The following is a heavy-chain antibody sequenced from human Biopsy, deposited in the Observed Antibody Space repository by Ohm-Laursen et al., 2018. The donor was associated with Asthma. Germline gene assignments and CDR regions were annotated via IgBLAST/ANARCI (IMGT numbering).Heavy chain of an antibody. CDR2: MSFDGRQT. J-gene: IGHJ3*02. D-gene: IGHD3-3*01. CDR1: GFSFNSYG. Sequence: SLRLSCAAFGFSFNSYGMHWARQAPGKGLEWVAVMSFDGRQTYYADSVKGRFTISRDNSKNTLYLQMNSLRAEDTAVYYCAKERYYDFWSGYPIWGQGTMVTVSS. V-gene: IGHV3-30*18. CDR3: AKERYYDFWSGYPI.